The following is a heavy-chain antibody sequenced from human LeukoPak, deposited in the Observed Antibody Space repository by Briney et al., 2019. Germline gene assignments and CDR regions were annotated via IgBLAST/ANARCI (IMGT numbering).Heavy chain of an antibody. J-gene: IGHJ4*02. Sequence: PGGSLRLSCAASGFTFSSYAMSWVRQAPGKGLEWVSAISGSGGSTYYAGSVKGRFTISRDNSKNTLYLQMNSLRAEDTAVYYCAKAHSFYDSSGYYFDYWGQGTLVTVSS. CDR3: AKAHSFYDSSGYYFDY. CDR2: ISGSGGST. CDR1: GFTFSSYA. V-gene: IGHV3-23*01. D-gene: IGHD3-22*01.